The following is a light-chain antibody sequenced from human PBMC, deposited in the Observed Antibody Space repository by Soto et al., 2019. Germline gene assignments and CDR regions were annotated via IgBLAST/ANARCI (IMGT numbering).Light chain of an antibody. CDR3: QQRSNWPLFT. CDR2: YAS. J-gene: IGKJ4*01. CDR1: QTVSRY. V-gene: IGKV3-11*01. Sequence: VLTQSPATLFLSPGERATLSCRASQTVSRYLAWYQQKPGQAPRPLIYYASNRATGIPTRFSGSGSGTDYTLTISSLEPEDFAVYYCQQRSNWPLFTFGGGTKVEI.